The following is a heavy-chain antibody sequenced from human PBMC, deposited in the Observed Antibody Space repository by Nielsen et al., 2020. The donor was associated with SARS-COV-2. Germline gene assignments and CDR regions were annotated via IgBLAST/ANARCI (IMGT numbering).Heavy chain of an antibody. V-gene: IGHV3-64D*09. D-gene: IGHD3-10*01. CDR3: VRGSRRGSGAGGWFDP. J-gene: IGHJ5*02. CDR1: GFTFSSYA. Sequence: GESLKISCSASGFTFSSYAMHWVRQAPGKGLEYVSAISSNGGSTYYADSVKGRFTISRDNSKNTLYLQMSSLRAEDTAVYYCVRGSRRGSGAGGWFDPWGQGTLVTVSS. CDR2: ISSNGGST.